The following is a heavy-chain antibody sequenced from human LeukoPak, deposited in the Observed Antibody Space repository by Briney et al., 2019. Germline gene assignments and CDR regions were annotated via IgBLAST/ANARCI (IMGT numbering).Heavy chain of an antibody. D-gene: IGHD1-26*01. CDR3: AEHGLGDYIVGGDFDY. CDR2: ISGSGGST. V-gene: IGHV3-23*01. Sequence: GASLRLSCAASGFTFSSYAMSWVRQAPGKGLEWVSAISGSGGSTYYADSVKGRFTISRDNSKNTLYLQMNSLRAEDTAVYYCAEHGLGDYIVGGDFDYWGQGTLVTVSS. J-gene: IGHJ4*02. CDR1: GFTFSSYA.